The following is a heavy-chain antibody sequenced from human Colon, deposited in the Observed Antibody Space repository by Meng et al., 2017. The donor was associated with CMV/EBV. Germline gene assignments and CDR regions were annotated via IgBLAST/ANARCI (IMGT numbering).Heavy chain of an antibody. V-gene: IGHV4-4*01. D-gene: IGHD6-19*01. CDR2: VTQDGRK. Sequence: TCADSGLSVSKDDWWTWVRQATGKGLEWIGEVTQDGRKNSNTSLKSSLSMSVDKSKNQFSLNLRSVTAADTASYFCASSSGWWRIDYWGHGTLVTVSS. J-gene: IGHJ4*01. CDR1: GLSVSKDDW. CDR3: ASSSGWWRIDY.